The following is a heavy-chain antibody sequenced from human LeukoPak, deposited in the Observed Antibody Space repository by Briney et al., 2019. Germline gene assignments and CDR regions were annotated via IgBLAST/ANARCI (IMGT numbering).Heavy chain of an antibody. CDR2: IYYSGGT. J-gene: IGHJ4*02. Sequence: SETLSLTCTVSGGSVSSGSYYWSWIRQPPGKGLEWIGYIYYSGGTNYNPSLKSRVTISVDTSKNQFSLKLSSVTAADTAVYYCARVQFLCRGGSCYLYYFDYWGQGALVTVSS. V-gene: IGHV4-61*01. CDR1: GGSVSSGSYY. CDR3: ARVQFLCRGGSCYLYYFDY. D-gene: IGHD2-15*01.